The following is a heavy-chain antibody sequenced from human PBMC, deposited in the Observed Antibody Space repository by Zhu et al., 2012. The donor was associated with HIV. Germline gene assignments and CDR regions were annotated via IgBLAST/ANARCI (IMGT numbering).Heavy chain of an antibody. D-gene: IGHD3-22*01. CDR2: VFYTGTT. CDR1: GGSTNSHY. Sequence: QVQLQESGPGLVKPSETLSLTCSVSGGSTNSHYWNWIRQPPGKALEWIGYVFYTGTTNYNPSLKSRVTISLDMSRNQFSLKLTSVTAADTAVYYCARLRDTSGYYYPFDYWGQGSLVTVSS. CDR3: ARLRDTSGYYYPFDY. J-gene: IGHJ4*02. V-gene: IGHV4-59*11.